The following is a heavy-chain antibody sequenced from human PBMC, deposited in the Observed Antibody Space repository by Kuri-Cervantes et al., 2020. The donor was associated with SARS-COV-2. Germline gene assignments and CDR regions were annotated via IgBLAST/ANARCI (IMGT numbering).Heavy chain of an antibody. J-gene: IGHJ6*03. V-gene: IGHV4-61*02. CDR1: GGSISSGGYY. CDR2: IYTSGST. D-gene: IGHD2-2*01. CDR3: ARVVPAADEGLYYYYMDV. Sequence: SETLSLTCTVSGGSISSGGYYWSWIRQPPGKGLEWIGRIYTSGSTNYNPSLKSRVTMSVDTSKNQFSLKLSSVTAADTAVYYCARVVPAADEGLYYYYMDVWGKGTTVTVSS.